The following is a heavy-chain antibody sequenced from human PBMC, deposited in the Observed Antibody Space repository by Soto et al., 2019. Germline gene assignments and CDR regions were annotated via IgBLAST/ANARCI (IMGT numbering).Heavy chain of an antibody. CDR2: IYYSGST. Sequence: QVQLQESGPGPVKPSETLSLPCTVSGGSISSYYWSWIRQPPGKGLEWIGYIYYSGSTNYNPSLKTRVTKSVDTSKNQFSLKLSSVTAADTAVYYCARRYGGNFDYCGQGTLVTVSS. CDR1: GGSISSYY. V-gene: IGHV4-59*01. D-gene: IGHD3-16*01. J-gene: IGHJ4*02. CDR3: ARRYGGNFDY.